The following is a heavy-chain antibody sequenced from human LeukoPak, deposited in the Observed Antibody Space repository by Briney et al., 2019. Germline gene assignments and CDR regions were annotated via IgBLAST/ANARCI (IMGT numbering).Heavy chain of an antibody. D-gene: IGHD6-6*01. CDR3: AKVKEQLSAFDY. J-gene: IGHJ4*02. CDR2: ISKDGNSR. CDR1: GFTFSDYY. Sequence: GGSLTLSCAASGFTFSDYYMSWIRQAPGKGLEWVSYISKDGNSRNFADSVKGRFTISRDNAKNTLYLQMNSLRAEDTAVYYCAKVKEQLSAFDYWGQGTLVTVSS. V-gene: IGHV3-11*06.